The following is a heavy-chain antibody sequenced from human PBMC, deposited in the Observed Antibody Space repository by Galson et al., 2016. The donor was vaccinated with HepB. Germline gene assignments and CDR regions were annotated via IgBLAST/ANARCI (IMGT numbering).Heavy chain of an antibody. Sequence: SVKVSCKASGYVFTSYYIGWARQAPGQGLEWVGWISAYNGGTSYAEKLQGRVTLTTDTSTTTAYMELRSLRSDDTAVYYCARDKYDSSWPPIFDYWGQGTLVTVSS. CDR3: ARDKYDSSWPPIFDY. CDR2: ISAYNGGT. CDR1: GYVFTSYY. J-gene: IGHJ4*02. D-gene: IGHD6-13*01. V-gene: IGHV1-18*04.